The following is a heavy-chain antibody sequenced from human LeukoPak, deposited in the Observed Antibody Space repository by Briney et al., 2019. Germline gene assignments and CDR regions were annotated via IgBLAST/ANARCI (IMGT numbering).Heavy chain of an antibody. CDR2: INHSGST. V-gene: IGHV4-34*01. D-gene: IGHD5-18*01. Sequence: SETLSLTCAVYGGSFSGYYWSWTRQPPGKGLEWIGEINHSGSTNYNPSLKSRVTISVDTSKNQFSLKLSSVTVADTAVYYCASYRGYSYGPLDYWGQGTLVTVSS. CDR3: ASYRGYSYGPLDY. CDR1: GGSFSGYY. J-gene: IGHJ4*02.